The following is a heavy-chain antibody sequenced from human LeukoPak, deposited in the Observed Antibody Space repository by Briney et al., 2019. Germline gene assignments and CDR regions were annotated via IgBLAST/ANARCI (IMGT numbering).Heavy chain of an antibody. D-gene: IGHD3-10*02. Sequence: PGGSLRLSCAASGFTFSTYWMSWVRQAPGKGLEWVANIKQDGSEKYYVDSVKGRFTISRDNAKNSLYLQMNSLRAEDTAVYYCAELGITMIGGVWGKGTTVTISS. CDR2: IKQDGSEK. CDR1: GFTFSTYW. V-gene: IGHV3-7*01. CDR3: AELGITMIGGV. J-gene: IGHJ6*04.